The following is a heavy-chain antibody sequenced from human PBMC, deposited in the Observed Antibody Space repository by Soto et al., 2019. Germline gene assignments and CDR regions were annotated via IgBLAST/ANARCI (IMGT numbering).Heavy chain of an antibody. CDR3: ARMKLEWLLADYGTDV. J-gene: IGHJ6*02. CDR1: GGAFSVYY. D-gene: IGHD3-3*01. Sequence: PSETLSLTCAGYGGAFSVYYWTWIRQPPGKGLEWIGEINHSGSTNYNPSLKSRVTISVDTSKNQFSLILSSVTAADTAVYYCARMKLEWLLADYGTDVWGQGTTVTVSS. V-gene: IGHV4-34*01. CDR2: INHSGST.